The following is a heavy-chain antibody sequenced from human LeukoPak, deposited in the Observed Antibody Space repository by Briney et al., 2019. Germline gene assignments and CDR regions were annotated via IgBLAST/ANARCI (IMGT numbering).Heavy chain of an antibody. CDR1: GFTFSSYG. CDR2: IRYDGSNK. CDR3: ARDFYGDFSKFDY. J-gene: IGHJ4*02. Sequence: PGGSLRLSCAASGFTFSSYGMHWVRQAPGKGLEWVAVIRYDGSNKYSADSVKGRFTISRDNSKNTLYLQMNSLRAEDTALYYCARDFYGDFSKFDYWGQGTLVTVSS. D-gene: IGHD4-17*01. V-gene: IGHV3-33*01.